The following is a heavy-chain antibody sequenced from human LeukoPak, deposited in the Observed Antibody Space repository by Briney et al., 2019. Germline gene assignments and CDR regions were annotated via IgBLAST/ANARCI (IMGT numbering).Heavy chain of an antibody. V-gene: IGHV1-24*01. CDR1: GYTLTELS. D-gene: IGHD1-26*01. CDR2: FDPEDGET. J-gene: IGHJ4*02. CDR3: ATGYSGTYYPYY. Sequence: ASVTVSFTVSGYTLTELSIHWVRRAPGKGLEWMGGFDPEDGETIYAQRFQGRVTMTEDTSTDTTYMELSSLRSEDTAVYYCATGYSGTYYPYYWGQGTLVTVSS.